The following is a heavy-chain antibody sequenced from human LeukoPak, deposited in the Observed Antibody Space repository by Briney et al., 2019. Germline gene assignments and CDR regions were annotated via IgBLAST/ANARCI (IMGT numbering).Heavy chain of an antibody. J-gene: IGHJ3*01. V-gene: IGHV4-34*01. CDR1: GGSFSGYY. Sequence: PSETLSLTCAVYGGSFSGYYWSWIRQPPGKGLEWIGEINHSGSTNYNPSLKSRVTISVDTSKNQFSLKLSSVTAADTAVYYCARRWVYDKRAFDAWGQGTMVTVSS. CDR3: ARRWVYDKRAFDA. CDR2: INHSGST. D-gene: IGHD3-16*01.